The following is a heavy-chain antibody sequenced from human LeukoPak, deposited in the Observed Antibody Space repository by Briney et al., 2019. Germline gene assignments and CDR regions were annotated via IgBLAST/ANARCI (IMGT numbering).Heavy chain of an antibody. CDR2: ISQDGSEK. V-gene: IGHV3-7*04. D-gene: IGHD2-2*01. J-gene: IGHJ3*02. CDR1: GFTFSSFW. Sequence: PGGSLILSCAASGFTFSSFWMTWVRQAPGKGLEWVANISQDGSEKYYVDSVEGGFTISRDNAKKSLFLQMNSLRVEDTAVYYCARDMRGDGFDIWGQGTMVTVSS. CDR3: ARDMRGDGFDI.